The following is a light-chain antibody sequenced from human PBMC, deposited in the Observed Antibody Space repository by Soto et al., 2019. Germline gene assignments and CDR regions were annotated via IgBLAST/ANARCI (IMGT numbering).Light chain of an antibody. CDR1: SSDVGSYNY. CDR3: SSYTTRHTLV. CDR2: DVS. J-gene: IGLJ2*01. V-gene: IGLV2-14*03. Sequence: QSALTQPASVSGSPGQSITLSCTGTSSDVGSYNYVSWYQQHPGKAPKLMMYDVSNRPSGVSNRFSGSKSGNTASLTISGLQAEDEADYYCSSYTTRHTLVFGGGTKVTVL.